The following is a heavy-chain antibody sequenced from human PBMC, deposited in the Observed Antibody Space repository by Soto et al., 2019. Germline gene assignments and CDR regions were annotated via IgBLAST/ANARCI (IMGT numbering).Heavy chain of an antibody. J-gene: IGHJ4*02. Sequence: GGSLRLSCAASGFTFSSYSMNWVRQAPGKGLEWVSYISSSSSTIYYADSVKGRFTISRDNAKNSLYLQMNSLRDEDTAVYYCARDRNKIYCGGDCYIIWGQGTLVTVSS. CDR3: ARDRNKIYCGGDCYII. V-gene: IGHV3-48*02. CDR2: ISSSSSTI. CDR1: GFTFSSYS. D-gene: IGHD2-21*02.